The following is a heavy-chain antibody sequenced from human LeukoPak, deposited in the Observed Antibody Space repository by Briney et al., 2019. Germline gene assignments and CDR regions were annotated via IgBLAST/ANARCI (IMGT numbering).Heavy chain of an antibody. V-gene: IGHV4-34*01. Sequence: SETLSPTCAVYGGSFSGYYWSWIRQSPGKGLEWIGEISHSGTTYYNPSLKSRVTISLDTSKNQFFLKLTSVTAADTAVYYCARGVSDQNWGQGTLVTVSS. CDR2: ISHSGTT. CDR3: ARGVSDQN. J-gene: IGHJ4*02. CDR1: GGSFSGYY.